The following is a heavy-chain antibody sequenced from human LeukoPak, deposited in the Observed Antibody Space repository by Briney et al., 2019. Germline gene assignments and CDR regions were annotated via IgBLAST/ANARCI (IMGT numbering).Heavy chain of an antibody. D-gene: IGHD3-3*01. CDR1: EPTFRNAF. V-gene: IGHV3-15*04. Sequence: GGSLRLSCAASEPTFRNAFINWVRQAPGKGLEWVGRIESKVDGGTTDYPAPLKGRFTISRDDSGNTLYLQMNSVKTEDTGLYHCTTSPGITVLGVVTDYWAQGALVIVSS. J-gene: IGHJ4*02. CDR3: TTSPGITVLGVVTDY. CDR2: IESKVDGGTT.